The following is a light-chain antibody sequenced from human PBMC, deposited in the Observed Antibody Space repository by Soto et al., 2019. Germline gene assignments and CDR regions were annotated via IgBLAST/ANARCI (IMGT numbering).Light chain of an antibody. CDR2: LGS. CDR3: MQVRQVPLT. CDR1: QSLLHSNGYNY. V-gene: IGKV2-28*01. J-gene: IGKJ4*01. Sequence: DIVLTQSPLSLPVTPGEPASISCRSNQSLLHSNGYNYLDWYLQKPGQSPQPLIYLGSNRASGVPDRFSGSGSGADFTLKISRVEAEDVGVYYCMQVRQVPLTFGGGTKVEIE.